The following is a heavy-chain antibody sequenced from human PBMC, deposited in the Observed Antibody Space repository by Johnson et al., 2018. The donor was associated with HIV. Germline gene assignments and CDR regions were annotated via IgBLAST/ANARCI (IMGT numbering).Heavy chain of an antibody. V-gene: IGHV3-66*02. J-gene: IGHJ3*02. Sequence: VQLVESGGGLVQPGGSLRLSCAASGFTVSSNYMSWVRQAPGKGLEWVSVIYRGGSIYYADSVKGRFTISRDNSKNTLYLQMNSLRAEDTAVYYCAREVHIVVVSSFRWAFDIWGQGTLVTVSS. D-gene: IGHD2-21*01. CDR1: GFTVSSNY. CDR2: IYRGGSI. CDR3: AREVHIVVVSSFRWAFDI.